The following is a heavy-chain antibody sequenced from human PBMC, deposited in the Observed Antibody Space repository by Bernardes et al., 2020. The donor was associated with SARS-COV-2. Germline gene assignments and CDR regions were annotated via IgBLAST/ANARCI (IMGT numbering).Heavy chain of an antibody. CDR3: AIDWPTVTYYYYYGMDV. V-gene: IGHV3-11*06. J-gene: IGHJ6*02. Sequence: GGSLRLSCAASGFTFSEYYMSWIRQAPGKGLEWVSYISSSSSYTNYADPVKGRFTISRDNAKNSLYLQMNSLRAEDTAVYYCAIDWPTVTYYYYYGMDVWGQGTTVTVSS. D-gene: IGHD4-17*01. CDR1: GFTFSEYY. CDR2: ISSSSSYT.